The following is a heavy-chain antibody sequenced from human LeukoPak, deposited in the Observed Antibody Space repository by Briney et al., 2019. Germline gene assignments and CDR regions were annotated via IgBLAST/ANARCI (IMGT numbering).Heavy chain of an antibody. V-gene: IGHV4-59*01. D-gene: IGHD6-19*01. Sequence: PSETLSLTCSVSGGSISGYYWSWIRQPPGKGLEWIGYIHYSGSTHYNPSLKSRVTISVDTSKNQFSLKLSSVTAADTAAYFCARTQEAGYSSGRYDSYYYYMDVWGKGTTVTISS. CDR2: IHYSGST. CDR1: GGSISGYY. CDR3: ARTQEAGYSSGRYDSYYYYMDV. J-gene: IGHJ6*03.